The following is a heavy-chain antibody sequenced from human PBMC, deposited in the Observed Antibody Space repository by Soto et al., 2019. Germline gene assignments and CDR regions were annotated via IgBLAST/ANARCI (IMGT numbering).Heavy chain of an antibody. CDR3: ARAFCSGGSCYYGHWFDP. V-gene: IGHV1-2*04. CDR1: GYTFTGYY. Sequence: ASVKVSCKASGYTFTGYYMHWVRQAPGQGLEWMGWFNPNSGGTNYAQKFQGWVTMTRDTSISTAYMELSRLRSDDTAVYYCARAFCSGGSCYYGHWFDPWGQGTLVTVSS. CDR2: FNPNSGGT. D-gene: IGHD2-15*01. J-gene: IGHJ5*02.